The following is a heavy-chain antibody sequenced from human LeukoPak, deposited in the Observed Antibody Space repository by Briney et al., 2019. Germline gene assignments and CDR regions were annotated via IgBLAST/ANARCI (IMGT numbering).Heavy chain of an antibody. J-gene: IGHJ5*02. CDR2: FDPEDGET. D-gene: IGHD2-15*01. CDR3: ATMGVVVATPLFRWYNWFDP. Sequence: ASVKVSCKVSEDTLTELSMHWVRQAPGKGLEWMGGFDPEDGETIYAQKFQGRVTMTEDTSTDTAYMELSSLRSGDTAVYYCATMGVVVATPLFRWYNWFDPWGQGTLVTVSS. V-gene: IGHV1-24*01. CDR1: EDTLTELS.